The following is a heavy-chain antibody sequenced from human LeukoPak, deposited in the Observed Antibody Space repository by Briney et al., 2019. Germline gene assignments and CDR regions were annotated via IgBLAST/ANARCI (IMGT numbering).Heavy chain of an antibody. CDR2: INHSGST. V-gene: IGHV4-34*01. Sequence: SETLSLTCAVYGGSFRGYYWSWIRQPPGKGLEWIGEINHSGSTNYNPSLKSRVTISVDTSKNQFSLKLSSVTAADTAVYYCARLRSGSYYQSFDYWGQGTLVTVSS. D-gene: IGHD3-10*02. CDR1: GGSFRGYY. CDR3: ARLRSGSYYQSFDY. J-gene: IGHJ4*02.